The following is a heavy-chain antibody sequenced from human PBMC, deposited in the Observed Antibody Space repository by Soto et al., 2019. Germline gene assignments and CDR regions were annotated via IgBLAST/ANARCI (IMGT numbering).Heavy chain of an antibody. Sequence: GESLKISCKGSGYSFTSYWIGWVRQMPGKGLEWMGIIYPGDSDTRYSPSFQGQVTISADKSISTAYLQWSSLKASDTAMYYCARTAVAGTADGDYYYYYMDVWGKGTTVTVSS. V-gene: IGHV5-51*01. J-gene: IGHJ6*03. CDR1: GYSFTSYW. CDR3: ARTAVAGTADGDYYYYYMDV. CDR2: IYPGDSDT. D-gene: IGHD6-19*01.